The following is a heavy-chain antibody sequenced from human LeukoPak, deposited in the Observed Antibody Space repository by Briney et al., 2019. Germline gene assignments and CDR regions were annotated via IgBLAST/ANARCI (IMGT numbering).Heavy chain of an antibody. D-gene: IGHD3-22*01. CDR2: ISSSGSTI. CDR1: GFTFSDYY. Sequence: GGSLRLSCAASGFTFSDYYMSWIRQAPGKGLEWVSYISSSGSTIYYADSVKGRFTISRDNAKNSLYLQMNSLRAEDTALYYCAKAHSYDSSGYYYVDAFDIWGQGTMVTVSS. V-gene: IGHV3-11*01. CDR3: AKAHSYDSSGYYYVDAFDI. J-gene: IGHJ3*02.